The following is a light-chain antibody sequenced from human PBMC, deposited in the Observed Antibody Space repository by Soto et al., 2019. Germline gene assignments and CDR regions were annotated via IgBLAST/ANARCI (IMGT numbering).Light chain of an antibody. CDR2: VVN. J-gene: IGLJ1*01. V-gene: IGLV2-11*01. CDR3: CSFAGTYTHYV. CDR1: SSDVGGYNF. Sequence: QSALTQPRSVSGSPGQSVTISCTGTSSDVGGYNFFSWYQQHPGKASILMIYVVNKRPSGVPGCFSGSKSGNTASLTISGLQAEDESDYYCCSFAGTYTHYVFGTGTKVTVL.